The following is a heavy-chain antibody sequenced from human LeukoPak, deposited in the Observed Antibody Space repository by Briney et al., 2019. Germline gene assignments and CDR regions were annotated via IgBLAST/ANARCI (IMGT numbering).Heavy chain of an antibody. D-gene: IGHD4-23*01. Sequence: SETLSLTCTVSGYSISSGSYYWSWIRQPAGKGLEWIGRIYTSGSTNYNPSLKSRVTISVDTSKNQFSLKLSSVTAADTAVYYCARSGITTVVTPLDYWGQGTLVTVSS. CDR1: GYSISSGSYY. J-gene: IGHJ4*02. CDR2: IYTSGST. CDR3: ARSGITTVVTPLDY. V-gene: IGHV4-61*02.